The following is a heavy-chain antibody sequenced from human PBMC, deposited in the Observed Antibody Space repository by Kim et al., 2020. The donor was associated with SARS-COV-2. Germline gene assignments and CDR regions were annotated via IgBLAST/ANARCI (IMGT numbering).Heavy chain of an antibody. CDR2: IYPGDSDT. CDR1: GYSFTSYW. CDR3: ARQGLLRYFDWLKGDYYYYAMDV. Sequence: GESLKISCKGSGYSFTSYWIGWVRQMPGKGLEWMGIIYPGDSDTTYSPSFQGQVTISADKSISTAYLQWSSLKASDTAMYYCARQGLLRYFDWLKGDYYYYAMDVWGQGTTVTVSS. V-gene: IGHV5-51*01. J-gene: IGHJ6*02. D-gene: IGHD3-9*01.